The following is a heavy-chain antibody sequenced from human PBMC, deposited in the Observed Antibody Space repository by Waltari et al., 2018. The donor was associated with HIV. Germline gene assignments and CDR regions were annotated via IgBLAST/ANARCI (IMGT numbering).Heavy chain of an antibody. CDR2: LCSGGDT. V-gene: IGHV3-53*01. D-gene: IGHD2-21*02. CDR3: ARGDWHPNFGMDV. CDR1: GVSVSGTY. Sequence: EGQLEESGGGLVQPGGSLRLSCVVSGVSVSGTYVNWVRQAAGKGLEWVSVLCSGGDTKYADSVRGRFTVSRDESKKMVVLQMKSLRVEDSAIYYCARGDWHPNFGMDVWGPGTTVTVSS. J-gene: IGHJ6*02.